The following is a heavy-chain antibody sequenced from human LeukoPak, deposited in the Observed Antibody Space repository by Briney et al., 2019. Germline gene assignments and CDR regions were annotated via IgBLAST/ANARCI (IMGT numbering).Heavy chain of an antibody. CDR3: ARGLRREQQLLRAFDY. Sequence: ASVRVSCKASGYTFTNYGINWVRQASGQGLEWMGWMNPNSGNTGSAQKFQGRVTMTSNTSISTAYMELSSLRSEDTAVYYCARGLRREQQLLRAFDYWGQGTPVTASS. J-gene: IGHJ4*02. V-gene: IGHV1-8*01. CDR1: GYTFTNYG. CDR2: MNPNSGNT. D-gene: IGHD6-13*01.